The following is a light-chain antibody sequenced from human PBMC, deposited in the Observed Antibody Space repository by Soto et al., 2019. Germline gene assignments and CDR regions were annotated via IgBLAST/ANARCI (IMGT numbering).Light chain of an antibody. CDR3: QQYDEWPPSYT. CDR1: QSVSSN. Sequence: EIVMTQSPATLSVSPGERATLSCRASQSVSSNLAWYQQKPGQAPRLLIYGASTRATGIPARISGSGSGTELNLTISSLQSEDFAIYYCQQYDEWPPSYTFGQGTKLEI. J-gene: IGKJ2*01. CDR2: GAS. V-gene: IGKV3-15*01.